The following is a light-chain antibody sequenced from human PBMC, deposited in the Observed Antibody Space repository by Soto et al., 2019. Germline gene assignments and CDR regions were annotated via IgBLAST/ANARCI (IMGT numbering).Light chain of an antibody. CDR1: QSINTW. Sequence: DIQMTQSPSTLSASVGDRVTITCRASQSINTWLVWYQQKPGIAPKLLMYKASNLESGVPSRFSGSGSGTEFALTISSLQPDDFATYYCQQYNIYPWTFGQGTKVEIK. CDR3: QQYNIYPWT. V-gene: IGKV1-5*03. J-gene: IGKJ1*01. CDR2: KAS.